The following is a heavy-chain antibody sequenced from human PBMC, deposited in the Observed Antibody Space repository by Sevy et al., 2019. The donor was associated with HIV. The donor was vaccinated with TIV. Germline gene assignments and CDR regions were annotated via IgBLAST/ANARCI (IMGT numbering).Heavy chain of an antibody. CDR3: ARVIDSTSPYGMDV. Sequence: GGYLRLSCAASGFTFSSYSMNWVRQAPGKGLEWVSYISSSSSTIYYADSVKGRFTISRDNAKNSLYLQMNSLRDEDTATSYCARVIDSTSPYGMDVWGQGTTVTVSS. D-gene: IGHD2-2*01. CDR1: GFTFSSYS. J-gene: IGHJ6*02. CDR2: ISSSSSTI. V-gene: IGHV3-48*02.